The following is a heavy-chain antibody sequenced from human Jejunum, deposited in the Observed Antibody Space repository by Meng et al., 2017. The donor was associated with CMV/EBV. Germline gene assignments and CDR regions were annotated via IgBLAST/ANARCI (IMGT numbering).Heavy chain of an antibody. CDR3: ASRSSGYYTPFDY. J-gene: IGHJ4*02. CDR2: ISYSGTT. V-gene: IGHV4-39*07. Sequence: SSGYKTRAAYDWGWIRQPPGKGLEWSGSISYSGTTDYNPSLKSRVTISLDTSKNHFSLKLTSVTAADTDVYYCASRSSGYYTPFDYWAQGTLVTVSS. D-gene: IGHD3-3*01. CDR1: SGYKTRAAYD.